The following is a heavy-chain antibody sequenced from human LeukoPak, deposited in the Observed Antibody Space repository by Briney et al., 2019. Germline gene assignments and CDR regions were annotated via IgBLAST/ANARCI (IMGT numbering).Heavy chain of an antibody. J-gene: IGHJ5*02. CDR3: ASERRYCSSTSCLNWSDP. D-gene: IGHD2-2*01. CDR2: IYHSGST. Sequence: PSETLSLTCAVSGGSISSGGYSWSWIRQPPGKGLEWIGYIYHSGSTYYNPSLKSRATISVDRSKNQFSLKLSSVTAADTAVYYCASERRYCSSTSCLNWSDPWGQGTLVTVSS. V-gene: IGHV4-30-2*01. CDR1: GGSISSGGYS.